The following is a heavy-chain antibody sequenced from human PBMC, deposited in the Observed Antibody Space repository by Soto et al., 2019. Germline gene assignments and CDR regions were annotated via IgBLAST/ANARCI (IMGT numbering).Heavy chain of an antibody. D-gene: IGHD6-6*01. Sequence: GGSLRLSCAASGFTFSSYSMNWVRQAPGKGLEWVSSISSSSSYIYYADPVKGRFTISRDNAKNSLYLQMNSLRAEDTAVYYCASMPRYSSSSGSDYWGQGTLVTVSS. CDR1: GFTFSSYS. V-gene: IGHV3-21*01. J-gene: IGHJ4*02. CDR2: ISSSSSYI. CDR3: ASMPRYSSSSGSDY.